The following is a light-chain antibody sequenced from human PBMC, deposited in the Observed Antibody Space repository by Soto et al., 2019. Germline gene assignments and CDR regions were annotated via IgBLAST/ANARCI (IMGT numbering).Light chain of an antibody. J-gene: IGKJ1*01. CDR2: DAY. CDR3: QQYGSSTET. CDR1: QSVSGSY. Sequence: EIVLTQSPATLSLSLVRRDTLSCGASQSVSGSYLAWSQQKPGLAHRLPRDDAYSRATGIPDRLSGRGVGTYCTRHIGRLEPEDVAVYYCQQYGSSTETFGQGTKVDIK. V-gene: IGKV3D-20*01.